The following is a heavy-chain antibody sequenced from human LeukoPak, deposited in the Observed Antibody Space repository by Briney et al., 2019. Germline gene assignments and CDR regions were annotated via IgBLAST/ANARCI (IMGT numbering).Heavy chain of an antibody. Sequence: GRSLRLSCAASGFTFSSYAMHWVRQAPGKGLEWVAVISYDGSNKYYADSVKGRFTISRDNSKNTLYLQMNSLRAEDTAVYYCARDMTMGRFLEWPYADFDYWGQGTLVTVSS. CDR2: ISYDGSNK. D-gene: IGHD3-3*01. J-gene: IGHJ4*02. CDR1: GFTFSSYA. V-gene: IGHV3-30-3*01. CDR3: ARDMTMGRFLEWPYADFDY.